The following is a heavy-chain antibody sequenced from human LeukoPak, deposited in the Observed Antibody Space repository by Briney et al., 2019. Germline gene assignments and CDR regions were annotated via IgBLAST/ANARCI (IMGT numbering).Heavy chain of an antibody. CDR2: IRSKAYGGTT. CDR3: AKGAVGDYYDSSGYYY. D-gene: IGHD3-22*01. Sequence: PGGSLRLSCTASGFTFGDYAMSWFRQAPGKGLEWVGFIRSKAYGGTTEYAASVKGRFTISRDDSKSIAYLQMNSLRAEDTAVYYCAKGAVGDYYDSSGYYYWGQGTLVTVSS. CDR1: GFTFGDYA. J-gene: IGHJ4*02. V-gene: IGHV3-49*03.